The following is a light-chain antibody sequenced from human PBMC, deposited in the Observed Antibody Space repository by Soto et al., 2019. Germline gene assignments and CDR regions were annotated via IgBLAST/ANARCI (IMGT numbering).Light chain of an antibody. J-gene: IGKJ4*01. V-gene: IGKV3-15*01. CDR3: QQYNKWPPLT. CDR1: QSVAGN. CDR2: GVS. Sequence: EIVMTQSPATLSVSPGETATLSCRASQSVAGNLAWYQQKPGQPPRLLIYGVSTRATGVPARFSGSGSGTEFTLTISSLLSEDFAVYYCQQYNKWPPLTFGGGTKVDIK.